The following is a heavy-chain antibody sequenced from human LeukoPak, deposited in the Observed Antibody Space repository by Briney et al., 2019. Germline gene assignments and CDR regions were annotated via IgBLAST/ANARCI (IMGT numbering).Heavy chain of an antibody. J-gene: IGHJ4*02. Sequence: PGRSLRLSCATSGFTFNRFGMHWVRQAPGKGLEWVAVIWYDGSNKDYADSVKGRFTISRDNSKNTLYLQMSGLRAEDTAVYYCAKGRGGAAADTWYFDYWGQGTLVTVSS. CDR3: AKGRGGAAADTWYFDY. V-gene: IGHV3-33*06. CDR1: GFTFNRFG. CDR2: IWYDGSNK. D-gene: IGHD6-13*01.